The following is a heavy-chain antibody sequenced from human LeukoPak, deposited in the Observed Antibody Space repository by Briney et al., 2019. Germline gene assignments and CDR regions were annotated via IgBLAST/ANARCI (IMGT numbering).Heavy chain of an antibody. V-gene: IGHV4-59*01. Sequence: KPSETLSLTCTVSGGSISSYYWSWIRQPPGKGLEWIGYIYYSGSTNYNPSLKSRVTISLDTSRNQFSLKLSSVTAADTAVYYCARDSGPNYYYYYGMDVWGQGTTVTVSS. D-gene: IGHD5-12*01. CDR1: GGSISSYY. J-gene: IGHJ6*02. CDR2: IYYSGST. CDR3: ARDSGPNYYYYYGMDV.